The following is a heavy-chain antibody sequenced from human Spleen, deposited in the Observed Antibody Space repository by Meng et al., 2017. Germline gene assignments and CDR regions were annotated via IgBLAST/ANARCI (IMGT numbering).Heavy chain of an antibody. CDR1: GGSISSYNW. CDR3: AKVAGIGARSRFDP. V-gene: IGHV4-4*02. CDR2: IYYTGST. D-gene: IGHD6-6*01. J-gene: IGHJ5*02. Sequence: QVQLQGPGPGRVKPSGPLSLPCAVSGGSISSYNWWTWVRQPPGKGLEWIGEIYYTGSTNYNPSLKSRLTISVDKSKNQFSLKLSSVTAADTAVYYCAKVAGIGARSRFDPWGQGILVTVSS.